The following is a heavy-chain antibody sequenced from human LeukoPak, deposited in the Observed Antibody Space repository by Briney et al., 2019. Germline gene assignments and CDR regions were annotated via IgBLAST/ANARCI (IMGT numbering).Heavy chain of an antibody. CDR1: GFTFSSYS. V-gene: IGHV3-21*04. CDR2: ISSSSSYI. J-gene: IGHJ6*02. D-gene: IGHD2/OR15-2a*01. Sequence: GGSLRLSCAASGFTFSSYSMNWVRQAPGKGLEWVSSISSSSSYIYYADSVKGRFTISRDSSKNTLYLQMSSLRAGDAAVYYCARERIYFGSERDLTDARLFYYYGMDVWGQGTTVTVSS. CDR3: ARERIYFGSERDLTDARLFYYYGMDV.